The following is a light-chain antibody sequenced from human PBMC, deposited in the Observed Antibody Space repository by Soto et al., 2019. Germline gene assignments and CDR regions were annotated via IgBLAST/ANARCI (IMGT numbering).Light chain of an antibody. V-gene: IGKV1-39*01. CDR1: QSISSY. CDR3: QQSYSTPYT. Sequence: DIQMTQSPSPLSASVGDRVTITCRASQSISSYLNWYQQKPGKAPKLLIYAASSLQSGVPSRFSGSGSGTYFPLTISRLQPEDFATYYCQQSYSTPYTFGQGTKLEIK. J-gene: IGKJ2*01. CDR2: AAS.